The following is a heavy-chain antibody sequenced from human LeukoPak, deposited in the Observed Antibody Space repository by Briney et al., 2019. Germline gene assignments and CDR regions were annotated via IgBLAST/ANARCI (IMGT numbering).Heavy chain of an antibody. CDR2: IYTSGST. V-gene: IGHV4-4*07. J-gene: IGHJ4*02. Sequence: SETLSLTCTVSGGSISSYYWSWIRQPAGKGLEWIGRIYTSGSTNYNPSLKSRVTMAVDTSKNQFSLKLSSVTAADTAVYYCARAGYCSGGSCYSFDYWGQGTLVIVSS. D-gene: IGHD2-15*01. CDR1: GGSISSYY. CDR3: ARAGYCSGGSCYSFDY.